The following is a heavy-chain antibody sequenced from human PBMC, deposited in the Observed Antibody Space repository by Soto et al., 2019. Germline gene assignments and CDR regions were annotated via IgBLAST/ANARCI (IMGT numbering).Heavy chain of an antibody. Sequence: SETLSLTCTVSGGSISSGDYYWSWIRQPPGKGLEWIGYIYYSGSTYYNPSLKSRVTISVDTSKNQFSLKLSSVTAADTAVYYCARVRLVRGVIINGWFDPWGQGTLVTAPQ. CDR3: ARVRLVRGVIINGWFDP. D-gene: IGHD3-10*01. V-gene: IGHV4-30-4*01. CDR2: IYYSGST. J-gene: IGHJ5*02. CDR1: GGSISSGDYY.